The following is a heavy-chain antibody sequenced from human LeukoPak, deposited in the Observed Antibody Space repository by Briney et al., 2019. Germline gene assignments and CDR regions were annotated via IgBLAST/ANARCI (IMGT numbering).Heavy chain of an antibody. V-gene: IGHV3-7*01. J-gene: IGHJ4*02. CDR2: IKQDGSEK. Sequence: PGGSLRLSCAASGFTFSSYWMSGVRQAPGKGREGVANIKQDGSEKYYVDSVKGRFTISRDNAKNSLYLQMNSLRAEDTAVYYCARVDMVRGVIMGAFDYWGQGTLVTVSS. CDR1: GFTFSSYW. CDR3: ARVDMVRGVIMGAFDY. D-gene: IGHD3-10*01.